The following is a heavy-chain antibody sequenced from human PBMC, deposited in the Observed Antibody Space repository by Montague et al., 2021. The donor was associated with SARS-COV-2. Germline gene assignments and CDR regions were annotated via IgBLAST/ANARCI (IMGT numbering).Heavy chain of an antibody. J-gene: IGHJ4*02. V-gene: IGHV4-59*13. Sequence: SETLSLTCTVSGDSISGFYWNWIRQPPGKGLEWIGKIYYSAITNYNPSLKSRVTISVDTSKNQFSLKLISVTTADTALYYCARGVVAAPDTSDYWGQGTLVTVSS. CDR1: GDSISGFY. CDR3: ARGVVAAPDTSDY. CDR2: IYYSAIT. D-gene: IGHD6-13*01.